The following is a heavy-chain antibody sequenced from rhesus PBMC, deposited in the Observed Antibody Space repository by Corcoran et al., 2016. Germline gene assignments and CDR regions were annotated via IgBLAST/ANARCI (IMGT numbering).Heavy chain of an antibody. V-gene: IGHV4-80*01. Sequence: QVQLQESGPGLVKPSETLSLTCAVSGASVSGDWWTWIRQAPGKGLEWIGEINGNSGTTNSNPSLNSRVTISKDVSNNQLSLKLNSVTAADTAVYYCASNIVAATFDNWGQGVLVTISS. CDR3: ASNIVAATFDN. D-gene: IGHD2-39*01. J-gene: IGHJ4*01. CDR2: INGNSGTT. CDR1: GASVSGDW.